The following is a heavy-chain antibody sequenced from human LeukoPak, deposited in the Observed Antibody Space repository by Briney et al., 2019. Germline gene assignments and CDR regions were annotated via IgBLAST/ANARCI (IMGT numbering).Heavy chain of an antibody. J-gene: IGHJ6*03. CDR2: INHSGST. CDR1: GGSFSGYY. Sequence: SGTLSLTCAVYGGSFSGYYWSWIRQPPGKGLEWIGEINHSGSTNYNPSLKSRVTISVDTSKNQFSLKLSSVTAADTAVYYCARVSLGWYYYYYYMDVWGKGTTVTVSS. V-gene: IGHV4-34*01. CDR3: ARVSLGWYYYYYYMDV. D-gene: IGHD6-19*01.